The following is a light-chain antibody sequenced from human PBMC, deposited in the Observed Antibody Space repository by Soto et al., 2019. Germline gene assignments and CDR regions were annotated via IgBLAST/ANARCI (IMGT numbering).Light chain of an antibody. CDR1: QSVSSSY. J-gene: IGKJ4*01. V-gene: IGKV3-20*01. CDR2: GAS. Sequence: EIVLTQSPGTLSLSPGERATLSCRASQSVSSSYLAWYQQKPGQAPRLLIYGASSRATGIPDRFSGSGSGTDFTRTISGLEPEDFGVYYCQEYGSSPLTFGGGTKVEIK. CDR3: QEYGSSPLT.